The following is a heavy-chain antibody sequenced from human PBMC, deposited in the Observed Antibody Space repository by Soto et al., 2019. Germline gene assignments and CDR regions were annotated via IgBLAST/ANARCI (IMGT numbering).Heavy chain of an antibody. V-gene: IGHV4-31*03. Sequence: QVQLQESGPGLVKPSQTLSLTCTVSGGSISSGGYYWSWIRQHPGKGLEWIGYIYYSGSTYYNPSLKSRVTISVDTSKNQFSLKLSSVTAADTAVYYCARGSSKSSSWLYYFDYWGQGTLVTVSS. CDR3: ARGSSKSSSWLYYFDY. CDR1: GGSISSGGYY. J-gene: IGHJ4*02. CDR2: IYYSGST. D-gene: IGHD6-13*01.